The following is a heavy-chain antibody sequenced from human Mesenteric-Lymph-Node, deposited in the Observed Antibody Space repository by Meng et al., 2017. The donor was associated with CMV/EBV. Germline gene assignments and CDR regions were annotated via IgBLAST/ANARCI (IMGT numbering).Heavy chain of an antibody. J-gene: IGHJ4*02. CDR1: GFTFSDYY. Sequence: GGSLRLSCAASGFTFSDYYMSWIRQAPGKGLEWVSYISSSGSTIYYADSVKGRFTISRDNAKNSLYLQMNSLRAEDTAVYYCARLSRFSTGSLHAGPDFDVWGQGTLVTVSS. D-gene: IGHD2-8*02. CDR3: ARLSRFSTGSLHAGPDFDV. CDR2: ISSSGSTI. V-gene: IGHV3-11*04.